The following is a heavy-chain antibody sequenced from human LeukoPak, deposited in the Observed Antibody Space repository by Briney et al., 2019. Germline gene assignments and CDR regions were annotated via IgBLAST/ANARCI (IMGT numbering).Heavy chain of an antibody. CDR1: GFTFSSYA. V-gene: IGHV3-23*01. Sequence: PGGSLRLSCAASGFTFSSYAMSWVRQAPGKGLEWVSIISGSGDSAYSADSMKGRFTISRDNSKNTLYLQMNNLRAEDTAVYYCAKALGAVCGSGCSSRYFDCWGQGTLVTVSS. J-gene: IGHJ4*02. CDR2: ISGSGDSA. D-gene: IGHD2-15*01. CDR3: AKALGAVCGSGCSSRYFDC.